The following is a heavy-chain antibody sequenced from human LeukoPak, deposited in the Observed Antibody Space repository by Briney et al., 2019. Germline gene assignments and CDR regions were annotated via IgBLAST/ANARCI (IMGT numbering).Heavy chain of an antibody. J-gene: IGHJ5*02. Sequence: ASVKVSCKASGYTFTSYGISWVRQAPGQGLEWMGWISAYNGNTNYAQKLQGRVTMTTDTSTSTAYMELRSLRSDDTAMYYCARMWSTATSGWNWFDPWGQGTLVTVSS. D-gene: IGHD6-13*01. CDR2: ISAYNGNT. CDR3: ARMWSTATSGWNWFDP. CDR1: GYTFTSYG. V-gene: IGHV1-18*01.